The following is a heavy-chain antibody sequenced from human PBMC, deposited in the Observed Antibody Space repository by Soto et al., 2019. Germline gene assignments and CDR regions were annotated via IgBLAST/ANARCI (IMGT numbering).Heavy chain of an antibody. CDR3: AREGGEDYYYGMDV. CDR2: ISSSSSYI. V-gene: IGHV3-21*01. D-gene: IGHD2-21*01. Sequence: GGSLRLSCAASGFTFSSYSMNWVRQAPGKGLEWVSSISSSSSYIYYADSVKGRFTISRDNAKNSLYLQMNSLRAEDTAVYYCAREGGEDYYYGMDVWGQGTTVTAP. J-gene: IGHJ6*02. CDR1: GFTFSSYS.